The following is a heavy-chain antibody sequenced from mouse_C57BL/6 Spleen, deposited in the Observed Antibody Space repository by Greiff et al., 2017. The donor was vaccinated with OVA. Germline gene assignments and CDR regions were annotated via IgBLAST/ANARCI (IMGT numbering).Heavy chain of an antibody. D-gene: IGHD2-3*01. CDR1: GYTFTSYW. J-gene: IGHJ4*01. CDR3: AREGGLLSAMDY. V-gene: IGHV1-53*01. CDR2: INPSNGGT. Sequence: QVQLQQPGTELVKPGASVKLSCKASGYTFTSYWMHWVKQRPGQGLEWIGNINPSNGGTNYNEKFKSKATLTVDKSSSTAYMQLSSLTSEDSAVYCWAREGGLLSAMDYWGQGTSVTVSS.